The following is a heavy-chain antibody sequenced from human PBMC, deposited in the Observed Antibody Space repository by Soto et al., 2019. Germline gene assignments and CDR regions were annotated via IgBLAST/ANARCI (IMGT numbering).Heavy chain of an antibody. CDR3: ASSSLYGMDV. CDR1: GGTFSSYA. CDR2: IIPIFGTA. V-gene: IGHV1-69*13. Sequence: ASVKISCKASGGTFSSYAISWVRQAPGQGLEWMGGIIPIFGTANYAQKFQGRVTITADESTSTAYMELSSLRSEDTAVYYCASSSLYGMDVWGQGTTVTVSS. J-gene: IGHJ6*02.